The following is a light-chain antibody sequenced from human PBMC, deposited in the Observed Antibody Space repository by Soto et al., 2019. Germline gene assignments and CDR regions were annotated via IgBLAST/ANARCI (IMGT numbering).Light chain of an antibody. CDR2: EGT. Sequence: QSVPTQPASVSGSPGQSITIPCSGTASDVRTHKPVSWYQQHPGKAPKLIIYEGTKRPSGVSDRFSASKSGNTASLTISGLQTEDEAHYYCCSYAGTWVFGGGTQLTVL. J-gene: IGLJ3*02. CDR3: CSYAGTWV. CDR1: ASDVRTHKP. V-gene: IGLV2-23*01.